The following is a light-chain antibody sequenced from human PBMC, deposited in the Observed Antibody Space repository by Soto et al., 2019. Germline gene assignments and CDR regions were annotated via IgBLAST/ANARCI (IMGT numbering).Light chain of an antibody. J-gene: IGLJ2*01. Sequence: SYELTQPSSVSVSPGQTARITCSGDVLAKKYARWFQQKPGQAPVLVIYKDSERPSGIPERFSGSSSGTTVTLTISGAQVEDEADYYCYSAADNNLGGVFGGGTKLTVL. CDR1: VLAKKY. CDR3: YSAADNNLGGV. V-gene: IGLV3-27*01. CDR2: KDS.